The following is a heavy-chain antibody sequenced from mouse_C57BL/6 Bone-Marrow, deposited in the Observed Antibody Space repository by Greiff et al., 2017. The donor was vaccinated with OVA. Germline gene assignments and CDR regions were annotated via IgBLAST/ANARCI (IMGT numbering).Heavy chain of an antibody. CDR2: FYPGSGST. CDR3: ARPDHGYYAMDY. Sequence: QVQLQQSGAELVKPGASVKLSCKASGYTFTEYTIHWVKQRAGQGLEWIGWFYPGSGSTKYNEKFKDKATLTADKSSSTVYMELSRLTSEDSAVYFCARPDHGYYAMDYWGQGTSVTVSS. J-gene: IGHJ4*01. V-gene: IGHV1-62-2*01. CDR1: GYTFTEYT.